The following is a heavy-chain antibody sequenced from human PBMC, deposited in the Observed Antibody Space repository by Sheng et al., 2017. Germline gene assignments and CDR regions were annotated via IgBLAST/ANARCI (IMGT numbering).Heavy chain of an antibody. Sequence: QVQLVQSGLSEEAWVLGEGLLQGFWRHLQQVCYPAGCDRPLDKGLSGWEGSSLVFGTANYAQKFQGRVTITADESTNTAYLEVSSLRSEDTAVYYCARATRRVAEFDYWGQGTLINVSS. CDR2: SSLVFGTA. J-gene: IGHJ4*02. V-gene: IGHV1-69*01. CDR3: ARATRRVAEFDY. D-gene: IGHD3-3*01. CDR1: RHLQQVC.